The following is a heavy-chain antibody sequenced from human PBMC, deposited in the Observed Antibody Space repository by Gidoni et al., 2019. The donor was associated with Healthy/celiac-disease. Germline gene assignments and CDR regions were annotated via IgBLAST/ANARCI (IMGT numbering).Heavy chain of an antibody. CDR1: GFTFSSSG. CDR2: ISYDGSNK. CDR3: AKDLQNPTIFGVVMMYYYGMDV. Sequence: QVQLVESGGGVVQPGRSLRLSCAASGFTFSSSGMHWVRQAPGKGLEWVAVISYDGSNKYYADAVKGRFTISRDNSKNTLYLQMNSLRAEDTAVYYCAKDLQNPTIFGVVMMYYYGMDVWGQGTTVTVSS. V-gene: IGHV3-30*18. J-gene: IGHJ6*02. D-gene: IGHD3-3*01.